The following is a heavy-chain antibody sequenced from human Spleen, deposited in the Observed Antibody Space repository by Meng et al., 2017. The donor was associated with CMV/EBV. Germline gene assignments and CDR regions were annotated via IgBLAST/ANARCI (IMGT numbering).Heavy chain of an antibody. D-gene: IGHD3-10*01. CDR1: GFTVSSNY. V-gene: IGHV3-66*01. CDR3: ARDGGFGELLDY. CDR2: IYSGGST. J-gene: IGHJ4*02. Sequence: EVQLVESGXXXXXPXGSXRLSCAASGFTVSSNYMSWVRQAPGKGLEWVSVIYSGGSTYYADSVKGRFTISRDNSKNTLYLQMNSLRAEDTAVYYCARDGGFGELLDYWGQGTLVTVSS.